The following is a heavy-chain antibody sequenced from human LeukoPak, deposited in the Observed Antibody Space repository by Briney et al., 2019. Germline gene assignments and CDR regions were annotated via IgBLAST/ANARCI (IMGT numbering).Heavy chain of an antibody. CDR1: GYSISSDYY. CDR2: IYHSGCT. J-gene: IGHJ6*04. Sequence: SETLSLTCAVSGYSISSDYYWGWIRQPPGKGLEWIGSIYHSGCTYYNPFLKSRVTISVDTSKNQFSLKLSSVTAADTAVYYCARDRALFIPLDVWGKGTTVTVSS. V-gene: IGHV4-38-2*02. D-gene: IGHD2-21*01. CDR3: ARDRALFIPLDV.